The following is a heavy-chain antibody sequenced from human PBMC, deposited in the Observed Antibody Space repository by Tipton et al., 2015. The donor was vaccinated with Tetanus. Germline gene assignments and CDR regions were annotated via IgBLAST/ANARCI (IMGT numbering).Heavy chain of an antibody. V-gene: IGHV3-48*04. CDR3: ARDDFIRDSADT. Sequence: SLRLSCATSGFPFHSYHMAWVRQAPGKGLEWISYIGDAKTVMQYADSVKGRFTVSRDNSRNTLALQMTSLRVDDTGVYFCARDDFIRDSADTWGQGTLVVVSS. CDR1: GFPFHSYH. J-gene: IGHJ5*02. CDR2: IGDAKTVM. D-gene: IGHD2-21*01.